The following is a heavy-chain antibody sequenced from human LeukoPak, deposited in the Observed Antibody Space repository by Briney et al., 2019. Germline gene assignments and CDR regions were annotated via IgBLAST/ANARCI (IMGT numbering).Heavy chain of an antibody. CDR2: INHSGST. J-gene: IGHJ4*02. V-gene: IGHV4-34*01. Sequence: PSETLSLTCAVYGVSFSGYYWSWIRQPPGKGLEWIGEINHSGSTNYNPSLKSRVTISVDTSKNQFSLKLSSVTAADTAVYYCARGRITMVRGVIRPVSSTFDYWGQGTLVTVSS. CDR1: GVSFSGYY. D-gene: IGHD3-10*01. CDR3: ARGRITMVRGVIRPVSSTFDY.